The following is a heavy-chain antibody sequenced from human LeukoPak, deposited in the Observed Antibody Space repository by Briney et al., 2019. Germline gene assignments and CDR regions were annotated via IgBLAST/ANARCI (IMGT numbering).Heavy chain of an antibody. J-gene: IGHJ6*03. D-gene: IGHD2-8*01. CDR2: ISGSGSST. V-gene: IGHV3-23*01. Sequence: QPGGSLRLSCAASGFTFNRFAMNWVRQAPGKGLEWVSGISGSGSSTYYAESVKGRSTISRDNSKNTLFLQMDSLRAEDTAVYYCAPLPSMSIYYNMDVWGKGTTVTASS. CDR1: GFTFNRFA. CDR3: APLPSMSIYYNMDV.